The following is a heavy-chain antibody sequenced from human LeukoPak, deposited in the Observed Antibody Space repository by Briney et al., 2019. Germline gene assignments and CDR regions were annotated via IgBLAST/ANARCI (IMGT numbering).Heavy chain of an antibody. J-gene: IGHJ5*02. D-gene: IGHD2-2*02. CDR1: GLTFSSYA. V-gene: IGHV3-23*01. CDR3: AKGPLCSSTSCYTLGHFDP. Sequence: GGPLRLSCAASGLTFSSYAMSWVRQVPGKGLEWVSSISGSGNSTYYAHSVKGRFTISRDNSKNTLYLQMNSLRAEDTAVYYCAKGPLCSSTSCYTLGHFDPWGQGTLVTVSS. CDR2: ISGSGNST.